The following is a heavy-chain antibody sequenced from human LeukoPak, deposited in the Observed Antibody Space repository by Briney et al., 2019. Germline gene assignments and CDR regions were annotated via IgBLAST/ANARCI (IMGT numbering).Heavy chain of an antibody. Sequence: SETLSLTCTVSGGSISGYYWSWIRQPPGKGLEWIGYIHHSGNTKNNPSLESRVTMSVDTSNNQLSLRLSSVAAADTAVYYCARDQGSSLGMDVWGQGTTVTVSS. CDR3: ARDQGSSLGMDV. CDR2: IHHSGNT. V-gene: IGHV4-59*01. D-gene: IGHD6-13*01. CDR1: GGSISGYY. J-gene: IGHJ6*02.